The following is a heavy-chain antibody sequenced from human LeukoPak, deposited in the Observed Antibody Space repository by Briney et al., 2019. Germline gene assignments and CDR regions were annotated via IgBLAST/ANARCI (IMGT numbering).Heavy chain of an antibody. CDR1: GFTFSSYS. CDR2: ISSSSSYI. J-gene: IGHJ4*02. V-gene: IGHV3-21*01. Sequence: GGSLRLSCAASGFTFSSYSMNWVRQAPGKGLEWVSSISSSSSYIYYADSVKGRFTISRDNAKNSLYLQMNSPRAEDTAVYYCARDFPSSSLAPSHWGQGTLVTVSS. CDR3: ARDFPSSSLAPSH. D-gene: IGHD6-6*01.